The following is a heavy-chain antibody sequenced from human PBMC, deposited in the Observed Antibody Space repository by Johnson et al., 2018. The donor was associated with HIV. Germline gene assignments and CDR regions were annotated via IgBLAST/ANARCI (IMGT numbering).Heavy chain of an antibody. J-gene: IGHJ3*02. CDR1: GLTFSRYW. V-gene: IGHV3-66*01. CDR3: ARDVTKDAFDI. CDR2: IYSGGST. Sequence: VPLVESGGGLVQPGGSLRLSCSASGLTFSRYWMSWVRQAPGKGLEWVSVIYSGGSTYYADSVKVRFTIARDNSKNTLYLQMNSLRAEDTAVYYCARDVTKDAFDIWGQGTMVTVSS. D-gene: IGHD4-17*01.